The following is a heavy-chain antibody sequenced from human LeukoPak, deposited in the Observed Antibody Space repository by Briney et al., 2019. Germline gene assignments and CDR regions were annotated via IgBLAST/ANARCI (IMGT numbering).Heavy chain of an antibody. CDR2: IYYSGST. V-gene: IGHV4-59*11. J-gene: IGHJ5*02. D-gene: IGHD2-2*02. Sequence: SETLSLTCTVSGGSISSHYWSWIRQPPGKGLEWIGYIYYSGSTNYNPSLKSRVTISVDTSKNQFSLKLSSVTAADTAVYYCAREGTYYCSSTSCYTNWFDPWGQGTLVTVSS. CDR1: GGSISSHY. CDR3: AREGTYYCSSTSCYTNWFDP.